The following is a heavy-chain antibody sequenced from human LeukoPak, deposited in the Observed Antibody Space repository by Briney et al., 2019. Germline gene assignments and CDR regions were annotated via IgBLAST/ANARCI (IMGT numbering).Heavy chain of an antibody. D-gene: IGHD2-2*01. CDR2: MNPNSGNT. J-gene: IGHJ5*02. CDR3: ARGEYQLPMGIWFDP. Sequence: ASVKVSCKASGYTFTSYDINWVRQATGQGLEWMGWMNPNSGNTGYAQKFQGRVTMTRNTSISTAYMELSSLRAEDTAVYYCARGEYQLPMGIWFDPWGQGTLVTVSS. V-gene: IGHV1-8*01. CDR1: GYTFTSYD.